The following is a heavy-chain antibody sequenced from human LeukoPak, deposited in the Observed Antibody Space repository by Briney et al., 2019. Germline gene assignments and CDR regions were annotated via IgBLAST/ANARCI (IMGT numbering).Heavy chain of an antibody. CDR3: SRGATGSAYSASNF. Sequence: GGSLRLSCAASRFTFSDSAMHWVRQAPGKGLEWVAVISSDGTNKFYADSVKGRFTTSRDDSKITLYLEMNSLRTEDTAVYYCSRGATGSAYSASNFWGQGTLVTVSS. J-gene: IGHJ4*02. V-gene: IGHV3-30-3*01. CDR1: RFTFSDSA. CDR2: ISSDGTNK. D-gene: IGHD3-22*01.